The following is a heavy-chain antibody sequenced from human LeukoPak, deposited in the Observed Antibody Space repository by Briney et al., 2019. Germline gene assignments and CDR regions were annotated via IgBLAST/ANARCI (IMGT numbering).Heavy chain of an antibody. V-gene: IGHV4-61*02. CDR2: ISSSGTT. Sequence: PSQTLSLTCTVSGGSFSRGSYYWSWIRQPAGKGLEWIGRISSSGTTNYNPSLNSRVTISIDTSTNQLSLKLSSVTAADTAVYYCARDEGPGWFDPWGQGTLVTVSS. CDR3: ARDEGPGWFDP. J-gene: IGHJ5*02. CDR1: GGSFSRGSYY.